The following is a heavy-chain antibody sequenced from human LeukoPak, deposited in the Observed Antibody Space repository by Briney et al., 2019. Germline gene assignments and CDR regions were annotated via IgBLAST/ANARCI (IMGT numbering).Heavy chain of an antibody. CDR1: GFTFSDYY. CDR2: ISSSGSTI. D-gene: IGHD3-22*01. Sequence: PGGSLRLSCAASGFTFSDYYMSWIRQAPGKGLEWVSYISSSGSTIYYADSVKGRFTISRDNAKNSLYLQVNSLRAEDTAVYYCARDRDAVYYYDSSGYYYTGENWFDPWGQGTLVTVSS. CDR3: ARDRDAVYYYDSSGYYYTGENWFDP. J-gene: IGHJ5*02. V-gene: IGHV3-11*04.